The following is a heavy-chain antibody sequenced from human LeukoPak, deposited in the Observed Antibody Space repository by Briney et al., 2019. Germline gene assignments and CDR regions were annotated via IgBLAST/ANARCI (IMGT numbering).Heavy chain of an antibody. CDR1: GGTFSSYA. V-gene: IGHV1-2*02. Sequence: ASVKVSCKASGGTFSSYAISWVRQAPGQGLEWMGWINPNSGGTNYAQKFQGRVTMTRDTSISTAYMELSGLRSDDTAVYYCAREVEYSSSLRGYFYGMDVWGQGTTVTVSS. D-gene: IGHD6-6*01. CDR3: AREVEYSSSLRGYFYGMDV. J-gene: IGHJ6*02. CDR2: INPNSGGT.